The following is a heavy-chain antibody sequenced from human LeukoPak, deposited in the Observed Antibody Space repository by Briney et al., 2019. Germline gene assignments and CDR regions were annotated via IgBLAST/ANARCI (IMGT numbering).Heavy chain of an antibody. CDR2: TYYRSKWYN. J-gene: IGHJ6*03. D-gene: IGHD3-9*01. CDR1: GDSVSSNSAA. V-gene: IGHV6-1*01. Sequence: SQTLSLTCAISGDSVSSNSAAWSWIRQSPSRGLEWLGRTYYRSKWYNDYAVSVKSRITINPDTSKNQFSLQLNSVTPEDTAVYYCARSSGARGFISTGDYYYYYYMDVWGKGTTVTISS. CDR3: ARSSGARGFISTGDYYYYYYMDV.